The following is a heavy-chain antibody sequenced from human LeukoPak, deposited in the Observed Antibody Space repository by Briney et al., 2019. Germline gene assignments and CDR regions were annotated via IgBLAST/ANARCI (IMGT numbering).Heavy chain of an antibody. CDR3: ARYCSSTSCYRFAFDI. D-gene: IGHD2-2*01. Sequence: PGRSLRLSCAASGFTFSSYAMHWVRQAPGQRLEWMGWINAGNGNTKYSQKFQGRVTITRDTSASTAYMELSSLRSEDTAVYYCARYCSSTSCYRFAFDIWGQGTMVTVSS. J-gene: IGHJ3*02. CDR1: GFTFSSYA. CDR2: INAGNGNT. V-gene: IGHV1-3*01.